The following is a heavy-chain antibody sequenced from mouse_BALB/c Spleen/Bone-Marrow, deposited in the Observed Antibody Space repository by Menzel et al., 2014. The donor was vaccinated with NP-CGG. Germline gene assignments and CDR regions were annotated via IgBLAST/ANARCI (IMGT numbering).Heavy chain of an antibody. CDR1: GDSITSGY. CDR2: ISYSGST. CDR3: ARGGGSSYNYAMDY. D-gene: IGHD1-1*01. V-gene: IGHV3-8*02. Sequence: EVKLMESGPSLVKPSQTLSLTCSVTGDSITSGYWNWIRKFPGNKLEYMGYISYSGSTYYNPSLKSRISITRDTSKSQYYLQLNSVTTEDTATYYCARGGGSSYNYAMDYWGQGTSVTVSS. J-gene: IGHJ4*01.